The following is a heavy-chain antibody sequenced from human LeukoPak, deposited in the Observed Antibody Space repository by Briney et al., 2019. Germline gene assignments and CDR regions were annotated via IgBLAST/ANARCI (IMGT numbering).Heavy chain of an antibody. V-gene: IGHV4-38-2*02. CDR3: AREPPKSAFKGMQGGDL. Sequence: SETLSLTCTVSGYSISSGYYWGWIRQPPGKGLEWIGSIFHSANTYYNPSLKSRVTISVDTSKNQISLKMSSVTAADTAVYYCAREPPKSAFKGMQGGDLWGQGTPVTVSS. CDR1: GYSISSGYY. D-gene: IGHD3-16*01. J-gene: IGHJ4*01. CDR2: IFHSANT.